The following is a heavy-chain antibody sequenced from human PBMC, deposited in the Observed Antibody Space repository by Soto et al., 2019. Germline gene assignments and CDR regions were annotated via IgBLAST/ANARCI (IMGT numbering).Heavy chain of an antibody. V-gene: IGHV3-21*01. D-gene: IGHD3-16*01. CDR2: ISSSSSYI. CDR1: GFTFSSYS. Sequence: GGSLRLSCAASGFTFSSYSMNWVRQAPGKGLEWVSSISSSSSYIYYADSVKGRFTISRDNAKNSLYLQMNSLRAEDTAVYYCAPTPGVTGDFDYWGQGTLVTVSS. CDR3: APTPGVTGDFDY. J-gene: IGHJ4*02.